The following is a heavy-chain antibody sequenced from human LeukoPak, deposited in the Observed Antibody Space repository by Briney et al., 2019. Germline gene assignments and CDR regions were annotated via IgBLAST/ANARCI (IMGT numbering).Heavy chain of an antibody. J-gene: IGHJ4*02. CDR2: ISWRGYT. CDR1: GGSMTSLY. Sequence: SETLSLTCTVSGGSMTSLYWGYIRQAPGKGLEWIGFISWRGYTSYSPALKSRVAISVDTSKSQFSLRLSSMTAADTAFYYCARGRNDNGGMFFDSWAQGTMVTVSS. D-gene: IGHD4-23*01. CDR3: ARGRNDNGGMFFDS. V-gene: IGHV4-59*11.